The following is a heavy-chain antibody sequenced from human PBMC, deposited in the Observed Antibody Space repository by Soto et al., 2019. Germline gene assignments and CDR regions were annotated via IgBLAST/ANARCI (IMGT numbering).Heavy chain of an antibody. CDR3: AELRGSSFFEH. V-gene: IGHV4-28*01. CDR1: DYSINSPNW. J-gene: IGHJ4*02. D-gene: IGHD6-13*01. Sequence: QLQESGPGLVKPSDTLSLTCTISDYSINSPNWWGWIRQPPGKGLQWIGSVYYSGATYYNPSLKGRVTMAVDTPKNRFSLTLRSVTAMDTAVYYCAELRGSSFFEHWGRGALVTVSS. CDR2: VYYSGAT.